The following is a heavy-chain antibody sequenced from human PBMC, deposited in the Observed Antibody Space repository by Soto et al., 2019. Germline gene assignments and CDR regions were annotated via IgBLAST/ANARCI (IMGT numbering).Heavy chain of an antibody. CDR1: GGSIRSYY. CDR3: ARRYSSSLDV. V-gene: IGHV4-59*08. Sequence: SETLSLTCTVSGGSIRSYYWSWIRQPPGKGLEWIGYIYYSGSTNYNPSLKSRVTISVDTSKNQFSLKLSSVTAADTAVYCCARRYSSSLDVWGQGTTVTVS. D-gene: IGHD6-13*01. CDR2: IYYSGST. J-gene: IGHJ6*02.